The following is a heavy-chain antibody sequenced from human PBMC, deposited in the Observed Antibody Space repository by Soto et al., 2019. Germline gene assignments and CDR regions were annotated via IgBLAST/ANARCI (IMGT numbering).Heavy chain of an antibody. Sequence: SVKVSCKASGFTFTSSAVQWVRQARGQRLEWIGWIVVGSGNTNYAQKFQERVTITRDMSTSTAYMELRSMRSEDTAVYYCAASHDSSRYYLIYYYGMDVWGQGNTVTVSS. J-gene: IGHJ6*02. D-gene: IGHD3-22*01. CDR3: AASHDSSRYYLIYYYGMDV. V-gene: IGHV1-58*01. CDR2: IVVGSGNT. CDR1: GFTFTSSA.